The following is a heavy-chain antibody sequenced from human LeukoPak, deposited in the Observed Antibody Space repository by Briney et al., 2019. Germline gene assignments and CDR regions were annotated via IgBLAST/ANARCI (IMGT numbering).Heavy chain of an antibody. CDR3: ARDVSGRSGYSYYYYYYMDV. CDR2: IYSGGST. Sequence: GGSLRLSCAASGFTVSSNYMSWIRQAPGKGLEWVSVIYSGGSTYYADSVKGRFTISRDNSKNTLYLQMNSLRAEDTAVYYCARDVSGRSGYSYYYYYYMDVWGKGTTVTVSS. D-gene: IGHD3-3*01. J-gene: IGHJ6*03. CDR1: GFTVSSNY. V-gene: IGHV3-53*01.